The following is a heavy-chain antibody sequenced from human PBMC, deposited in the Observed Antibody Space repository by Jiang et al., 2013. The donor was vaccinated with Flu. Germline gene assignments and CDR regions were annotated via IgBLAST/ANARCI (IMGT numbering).Heavy chain of an antibody. CDR1: GGSISSGSYY. V-gene: IGHV4-61*02. J-gene: IGHJ4*02. Sequence: GPGLVKPSQTLSLTCTVSGGSISSGSYYWSWIRQPAGKGLEWIGRIYTSGSTNYNPSLKSRVTISVDTSKNQFSLKLSSVTAADTAVYYCAREENDYGDYGSYWGQGTLVT. CDR3: AREENDYGDYGSY. D-gene: IGHD4-17*01. CDR2: IYTSGST.